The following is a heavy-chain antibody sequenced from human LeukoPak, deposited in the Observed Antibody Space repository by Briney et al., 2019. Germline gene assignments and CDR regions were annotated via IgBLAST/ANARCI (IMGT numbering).Heavy chain of an antibody. D-gene: IGHD2-15*01. Sequence: SETLSLTCTVSGGSISSYYWSWIRQPPGKGLEWIGYIYYSGSTNYNPSLKSRVTISVGTSKNQFSLKLSSVTAADTAVYYCARSAGNLGYCSGGSCYSFDYWGQGTLVTVSS. V-gene: IGHV4-59*01. CDR2: IYYSGST. CDR3: ARSAGNLGYCSGGSCYSFDY. J-gene: IGHJ4*02. CDR1: GGSISSYY.